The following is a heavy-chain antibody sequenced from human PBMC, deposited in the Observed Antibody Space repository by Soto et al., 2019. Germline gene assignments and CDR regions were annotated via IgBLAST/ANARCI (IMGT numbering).Heavy chain of an antibody. Sequence: QVQLVQSGAEVKKPGASVKVSCKTSGYTFTSYDINWVRQATGQGLEWMGWMNPNSGNTAYAQKFQGRVTMTRNTSISTAYMELSSLSTAHSAVSYGARERGRGAFDIRGHATVVSVS. J-gene: IGHJ3*02. V-gene: IGHV1-8*01. CDR1: GYTFTSYD. CDR3: ARERGRGAFDI. CDR2: MNPNSGNT.